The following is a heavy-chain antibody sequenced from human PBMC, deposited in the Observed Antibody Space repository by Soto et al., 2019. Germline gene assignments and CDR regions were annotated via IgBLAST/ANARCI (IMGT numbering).Heavy chain of an antibody. CDR1: GDSINSGDYC. CDR3: VRGMLRGYYFDY. CDR2: IYYSGST. J-gene: IGHJ4*02. V-gene: IGHV4-30-4*01. D-gene: IGHD2-15*01. Sequence: PSETLSLTCTFSGDSINSGDYCWTWIRQPPGKGLEYIGYIYYSGSTYYNPSLKGRVTISIDTSKNKFSLNLSSVTAADTAVYYCVRGMLRGYYFDYWGQGALVTVSS.